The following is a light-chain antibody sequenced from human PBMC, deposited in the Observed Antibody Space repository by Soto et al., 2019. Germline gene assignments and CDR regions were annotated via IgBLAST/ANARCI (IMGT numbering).Light chain of an antibody. CDR3: QQYGSSIT. J-gene: IGKJ1*01. Sequence: EMVLTQSPGTLSLSPGERATLSCRASQSVSSSYLAWYQQTPGQPPSLLIYGASSRATGTPDRCSGSGSGTDFTLTISRLEPEDFAVYYCQQYGSSITFGQGTKVDIK. CDR2: GAS. V-gene: IGKV3-20*01. CDR1: QSVSSSY.